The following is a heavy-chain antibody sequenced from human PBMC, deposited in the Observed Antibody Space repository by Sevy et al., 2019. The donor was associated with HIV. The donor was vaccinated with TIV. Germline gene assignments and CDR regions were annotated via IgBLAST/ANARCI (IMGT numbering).Heavy chain of an antibody. D-gene: IGHD1-26*01. CDR3: ARDEYCGSYGAFDI. J-gene: IGHJ3*02. V-gene: IGHV3-33*01. Sequence: GGSLRLSCAASGFTFSSYGMHWVRQAPGKGLEWVAVIWYDGSNKYYADSVKGRFTISRDNSKNTLYLQMNSLRAEDTAVYYCARDEYCGSYGAFDIWGHGTMVTVSS. CDR2: IWYDGSNK. CDR1: GFTFSSYG.